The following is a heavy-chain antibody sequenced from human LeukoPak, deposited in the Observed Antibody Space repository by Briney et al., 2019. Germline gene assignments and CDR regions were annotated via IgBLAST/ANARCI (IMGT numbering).Heavy chain of an antibody. Sequence: SETLSLTCAVYGGSFSGYYWSWIRQPPGKGLEWIGEINHSGSTNYNPSLKSRVTISVDTSKNQFSLKLSSVTAADTAVYYCARSEQWLVPLDHWGQGTLVTVSS. V-gene: IGHV4-34*01. D-gene: IGHD6-19*01. J-gene: IGHJ4*02. CDR1: GGSFSGYY. CDR3: ARSEQWLVPLDH. CDR2: INHSGST.